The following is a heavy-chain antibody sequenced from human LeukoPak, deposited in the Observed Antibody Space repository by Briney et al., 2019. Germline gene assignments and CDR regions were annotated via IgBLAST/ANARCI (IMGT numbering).Heavy chain of an antibody. CDR3: AARPGYCSGGSCYSGPFDY. J-gene: IGHJ4*02. CDR1: GFTFILYE. Sequence: GGSLRLSCAASGFTFILYEMNWVRQAPGKGLEWLSYINRSGTTIYYADSVKGRFTISRDNAKNSLYLQMNSLRAEDTAVYYCAARPGYCSGGSCYSGPFDYWGQETLVTVSS. CDR2: INRSGTTI. V-gene: IGHV3-48*03. D-gene: IGHD2-15*01.